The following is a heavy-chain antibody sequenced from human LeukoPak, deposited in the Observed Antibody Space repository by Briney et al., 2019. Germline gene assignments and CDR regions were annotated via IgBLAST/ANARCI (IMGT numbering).Heavy chain of an antibody. CDR3: ARDSRSSGLTVDY. D-gene: IGHD6-19*01. Sequence: PGGSLRLSCAASGFTFSSHWMPWVRQAPGKGLVWVSRVNSDGSSTSYADSVTGRFAISRDNAKNTLYLQMNSLRAEDTAVYYCARDSRSSGLTVDYWGQGTLVTVSS. CDR1: GFTFSSHW. V-gene: IGHV3-74*01. CDR2: VNSDGSST. J-gene: IGHJ4*02.